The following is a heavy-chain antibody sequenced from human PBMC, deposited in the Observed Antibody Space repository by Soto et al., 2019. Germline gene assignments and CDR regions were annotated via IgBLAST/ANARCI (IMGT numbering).Heavy chain of an antibody. V-gene: IGHV4-59*01. CDR3: ARDTTKYNYLDY. Sequence: PSETLSLTCTVSGDSISTYYWHWIRQPPGKGPEWLGFVYYSGSTSYNPSLKRRLSISVDTSKNQFSLKLRSVTAADTAVYYCARDTTKYNYLDYWGQGTLVTVSS. CDR2: VYYSGST. J-gene: IGHJ4*02. CDR1: GDSISTYY. D-gene: IGHD1-1*01.